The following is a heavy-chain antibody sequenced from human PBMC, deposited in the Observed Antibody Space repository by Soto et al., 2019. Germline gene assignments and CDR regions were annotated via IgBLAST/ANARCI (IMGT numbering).Heavy chain of an antibody. D-gene: IGHD3-9*01. CDR3: AKGGPLRYFDWWGL. V-gene: IGHV3-23*01. CDR2: ISGSSSST. CDR1: GFTFSAYA. Sequence: PGGSLRLSCAASGFTFSAYAMSWVRQAPGKGLEWVSAISGSSSSTYYADSVKGRFTISRDNSKNTLFLQMNSLRAEDTAVYYCAKGGPLRYFDWWGLWGQGTLVTVSS. J-gene: IGHJ4*02.